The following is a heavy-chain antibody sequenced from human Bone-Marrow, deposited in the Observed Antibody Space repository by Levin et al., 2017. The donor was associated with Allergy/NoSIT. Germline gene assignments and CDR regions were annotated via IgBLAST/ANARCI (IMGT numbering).Heavy chain of an antibody. J-gene: IGHJ4*02. CDR3: ARQSSGQYSLFFNY. D-gene: IGHD6-19*01. CDR2: IRQDGSEK. V-gene: IGHV3-7*01. CDR1: AFTFSSYW. Sequence: LSLTCAASAFTFSSYWMSWVRQTPGKGLEWVASIRQDGSEKHYVDSVEGRFTISRDNAKNSLDLQMNSLRAEDTAVYYCARQSSGQYSLFFNYWGQGTLVTVSS.